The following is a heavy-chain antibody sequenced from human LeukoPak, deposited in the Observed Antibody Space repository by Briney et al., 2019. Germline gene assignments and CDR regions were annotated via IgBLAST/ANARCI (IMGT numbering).Heavy chain of an antibody. Sequence: AGGSLRLLCTPWGFTLGIYWMQWVRDARGGGVVCFLYICRDGNIIRYADSVKGRFTISRDNAKNTLYLQMNSLRGEDTAVYYCARDEPECSSTSCPRGFDYWGQGTLVTVSS. D-gene: IGHD2-2*01. J-gene: IGHJ4*02. CDR2: ICRDGNII. CDR3: ARDEPECSSTSCPRGFDY. V-gene: IGHV3-74*01. CDR1: GFTLGIYW.